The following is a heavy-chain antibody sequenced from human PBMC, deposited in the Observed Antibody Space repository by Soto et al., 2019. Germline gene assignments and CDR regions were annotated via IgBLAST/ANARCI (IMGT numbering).Heavy chain of an antibody. CDR3: ASRIAVATSFDY. CDR2: IIPIFGTA. V-gene: IGHV1-69*13. J-gene: IGHJ4*02. D-gene: IGHD6-19*01. Sequence: SSVNVSCKASGGTFSSYAISWVRQAPGQGLEWMGGIIPIFGTANYAQKFQGRVTITADESTSTAYMELSSLRSEDTAVYYCASRIAVATSFDYWGQGTLVIVSS. CDR1: GGTFSSYA.